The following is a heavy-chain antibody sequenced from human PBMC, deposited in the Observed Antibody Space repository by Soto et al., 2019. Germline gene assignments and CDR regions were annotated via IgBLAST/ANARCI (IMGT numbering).Heavy chain of an antibody. CDR2: INHSGST. D-gene: IGHD2-15*01. V-gene: IGHV4-34*01. CDR1: GGSFSGYY. CDR3: ARGGGYCSGGSCYDWFDP. J-gene: IGHJ5*02. Sequence: SETLSLTCAVYGGSFSGYYWSWIRQPPGKGLEWIGEINHSGSTNYNPSLKSRVTISVDTSKNQFSLKLSSVTAADTAVYYCARGGGYCSGGSCYDWFDPWGQGTLVTVSS.